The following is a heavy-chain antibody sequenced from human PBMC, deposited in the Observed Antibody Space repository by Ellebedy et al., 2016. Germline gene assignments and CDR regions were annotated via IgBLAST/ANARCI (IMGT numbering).Heavy chain of an antibody. D-gene: IGHD2-15*01. CDR1: GFTFDDFS. Sequence: SLKISXEASGFTFDDFSMHWVRQAPGKGLEWVSGISWNSGNIAYADSVKGRFTISRDNARNSLYLQLNSLRVDDTAFYYCAKDKSPNLVAATTSMLGYWGQGALVTVSS. CDR3: AKDKSPNLVAATTSMLGY. V-gene: IGHV3-9*01. J-gene: IGHJ4*02. CDR2: ISWNSGNI.